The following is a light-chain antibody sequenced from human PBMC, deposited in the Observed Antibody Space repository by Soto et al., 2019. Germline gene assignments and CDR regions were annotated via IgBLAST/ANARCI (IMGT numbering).Light chain of an antibody. J-gene: IGKJ3*01. CDR1: QGISNY. CDR2: DAS. V-gene: IGKV3-11*01. CDR3: QQRINWPPT. Sequence: EFVLTQSPATLSLSPGERATLSCRASQGISNYLAWYQQKPGQAPRLLIYDASNRATGIPARFSGSGSGTDFPLTSRSLEPEDSAVYYCQQRINWPPTFGPGTKVDIK.